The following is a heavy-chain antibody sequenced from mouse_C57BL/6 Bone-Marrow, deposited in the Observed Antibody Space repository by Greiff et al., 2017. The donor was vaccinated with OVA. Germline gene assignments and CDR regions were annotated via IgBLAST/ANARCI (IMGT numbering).Heavy chain of an antibody. D-gene: IGHD2-5*01. J-gene: IGHJ3*01. CDR3: ARTYYSNSAWFAY. CDR2: IRNKANGYTT. V-gene: IGHV7-3*01. CDR1: GFTFTDYY. Sequence: EVKLMESGGGLVQPGGSLSLSCAASGFTFTDYYMSWVRQPPGKALEWLGFIRNKANGYTTEYSASVKGRFTISRDNSQSILYLQMNALRAEDSATYYCARTYYSNSAWFAYWGQGTLVTVSA.